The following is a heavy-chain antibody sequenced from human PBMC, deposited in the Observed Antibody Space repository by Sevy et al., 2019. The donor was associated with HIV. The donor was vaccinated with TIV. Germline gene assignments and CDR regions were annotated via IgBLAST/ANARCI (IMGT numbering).Heavy chain of an antibody. CDR2: IRNRPNSYTT. CDR3: VRGPNCGVGGCQQISPYCLDV. Sequence: GGSLRLSCAASGFTFSDHYVDLVRQAPGKGLEWIGRIRNRPNSYTTEYAASVEGRFTISRDDSRNSLYLQMNSLKTEDSAVYYCVRGPNCGVGGCQQISPYCLDVWGKGATVTVSS. V-gene: IGHV3-72*01. D-gene: IGHD2-21*01. CDR1: GFTFSDHY. J-gene: IGHJ6*03.